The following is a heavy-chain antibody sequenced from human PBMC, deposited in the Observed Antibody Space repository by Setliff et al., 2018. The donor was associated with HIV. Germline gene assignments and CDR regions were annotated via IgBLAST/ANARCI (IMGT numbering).Heavy chain of an antibody. D-gene: IGHD4-4*01. J-gene: IGHJ4*02. CDR2: IYTSGST. Sequence: SETLSLTCAVYGDSFSAYYWSWIRQPAGKGLEWIGHIYTSGSTNYNPSLKSRVTISVDTSKNQFSLKLSSVTAADTAVYYCAREKNDYNNYDFDYWGQGTLVTVSS. CDR1: GDSFSAYY. V-gene: IGHV4-59*10. CDR3: AREKNDYNNYDFDY.